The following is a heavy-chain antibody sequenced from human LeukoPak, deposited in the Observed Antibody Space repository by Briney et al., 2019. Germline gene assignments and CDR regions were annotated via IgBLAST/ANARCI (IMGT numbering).Heavy chain of an antibody. CDR2: IIPIFDTA. CDR1: GYTFTSYG. CDR3: ARDLLGSATSYSSGAWDY. V-gene: IGHV1-69*13. Sequence: GASLKVSCKASGYTFTSYGISWVRQAPRQGLEWMGGIIPIFDTADNAQKFQGRLTITADESTSTAYMELSSLRAEDTAVYYCARDLLGSATSYSSGAWDYWGQGTLVTVSS. J-gene: IGHJ4*02. D-gene: IGHD3-9*01.